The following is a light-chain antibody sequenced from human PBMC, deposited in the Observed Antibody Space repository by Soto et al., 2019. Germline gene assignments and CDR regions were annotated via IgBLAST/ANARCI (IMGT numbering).Light chain of an antibody. CDR3: AAWDDSLNGWV. V-gene: IGLV1-44*01. CDR2: SNN. CDR1: SSNIGSNT. J-gene: IGLJ3*02. Sequence: QSVLTQPPSASGTPGQRVTISCSGSSSNIGSNTVNWYQQLPGTAPKLLIYSNNQRPSGVPDRFSGSKSGTSASLAISGFHSEDEADYYCAAWDDSLNGWVFGGGTKLTVL.